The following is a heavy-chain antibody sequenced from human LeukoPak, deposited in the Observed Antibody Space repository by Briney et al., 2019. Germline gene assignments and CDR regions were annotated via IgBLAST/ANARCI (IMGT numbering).Heavy chain of an antibody. CDR1: GGTFSSYA. CDR3: VWAAAGKGWFDP. Sequence: SVKVSCKAAGGTFSSYAISWVRQAPGQGLEWMGRTIPILGIANYAQKFQGRVTITADKSTSTAYMELSSLRSEDTAVYYCVWAAAGKGWFDPWGQGTLVTVSS. J-gene: IGHJ5*02. V-gene: IGHV1-69*04. CDR2: TIPILGIA. D-gene: IGHD6-13*01.